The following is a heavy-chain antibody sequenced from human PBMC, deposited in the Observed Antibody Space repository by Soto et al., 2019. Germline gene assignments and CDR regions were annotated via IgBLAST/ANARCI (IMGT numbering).Heavy chain of an antibody. Sequence: PGGSLRLSCAASGFTFSNALRNWVRQAPGKGLEWVGRIKSKTDGGTTDYAEPVKGRFAISRDDSNNMVYLQMNSLKIEDTAVYYCTTDSYSTIIIVRFDYWGHGTLVTVSS. V-gene: IGHV3-15*07. D-gene: IGHD3-22*01. CDR3: TTDSYSTIIIVRFDY. CDR2: IKSKTDGGTT. J-gene: IGHJ4*01. CDR1: GFTFSNAL.